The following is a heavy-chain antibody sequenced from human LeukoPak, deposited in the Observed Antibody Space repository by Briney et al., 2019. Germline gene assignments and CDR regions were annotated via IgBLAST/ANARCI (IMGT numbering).Heavy chain of an antibody. CDR2: INHSGST. J-gene: IGHJ4*02. CDR3: ARGRVVTPCFPY. D-gene: IGHD4-23*01. CDR1: GGSFSGYY. Sequence: SETLSLTCAVYGGSFSGYYWSWIRQPPGKGLEWIGEINHSGSTNYNPSLKSRVTISVDTSKNQFSLKLSSVTAADTAVYYCARGRVVTPCFPYWGQGTLVTVSS. V-gene: IGHV4-34*01.